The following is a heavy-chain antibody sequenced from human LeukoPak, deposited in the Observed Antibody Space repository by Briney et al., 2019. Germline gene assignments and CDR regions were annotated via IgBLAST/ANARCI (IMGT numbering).Heavy chain of an antibody. CDR2: FYPEDGET. Sequence: ASVKVSCKVSGYTLTELSMHWLRQAPGKGLEWMGGFYPEDGETIYAQKFQGRVTMTEDTSTDTAYMELSSLRSEDTAVYYCATGVAGLIYYGSGRRFDYWGQGTLVTVSS. J-gene: IGHJ4*02. V-gene: IGHV1-24*01. D-gene: IGHD3-10*01. CDR1: GYTLTELS. CDR3: ATGVAGLIYYGSGRRFDY.